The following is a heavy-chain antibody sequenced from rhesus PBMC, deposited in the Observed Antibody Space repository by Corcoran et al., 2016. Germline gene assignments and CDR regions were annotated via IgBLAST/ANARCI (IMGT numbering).Heavy chain of an antibody. CDR3: ARGGRGYSYRDAFDF. V-gene: IGHV4-169*01. Sequence: QLQLQESGPGLVKPSETLSLTCAVPGGSITSSYWSWIRSAPGRGRGWIGYIYGSGSSTNYNPSLKSRVTLSVDTSKNQLSLKLSSVTAADTAVYYCARGGRGYSYRDAFDFWGQGLRVTVSS. CDR2: IYGSGSST. J-gene: IGHJ3*01. CDR1: GGSITSSY. D-gene: IGHD5-12*01.